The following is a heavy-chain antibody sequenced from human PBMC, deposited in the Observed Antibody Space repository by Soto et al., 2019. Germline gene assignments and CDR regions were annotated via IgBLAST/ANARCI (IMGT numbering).Heavy chain of an antibody. D-gene: IGHD3-16*01. CDR1: GFTFSSYS. Sequence: EVQLVESGGGLVKPGGSLRLSCAASGFTFSSYSMNWVRQAPGKGLEWVSSISSSSSYIYYADSVKGRFTISRDNAKNSLYLQMNSLRAEDTAVYYCAQITFGGDYRPDYYYMYVWGKGTTVTVSS. V-gene: IGHV3-21*01. CDR3: AQITFGGDYRPDYYYMYV. CDR2: ISSSSSYI. J-gene: IGHJ6*03.